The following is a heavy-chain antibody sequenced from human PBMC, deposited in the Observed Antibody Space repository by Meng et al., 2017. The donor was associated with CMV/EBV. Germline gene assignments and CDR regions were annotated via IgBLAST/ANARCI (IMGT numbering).Heavy chain of an antibody. CDR3: ARLGCSSTSCSRGWFDP. V-gene: IGHV4-4*02. D-gene: IGHD2-2*01. Sequence: GSISSSNWWSWVRQPPGKGLEWIGEIYHSGSTNYNPSLKSRVTISVDKSKNQFSLKLSSVTAADTAVHYCARLGCSSTSCSRGWFDPWGQGTLVTVSS. CDR1: GSISSSNW. CDR2: IYHSGST. J-gene: IGHJ5*02.